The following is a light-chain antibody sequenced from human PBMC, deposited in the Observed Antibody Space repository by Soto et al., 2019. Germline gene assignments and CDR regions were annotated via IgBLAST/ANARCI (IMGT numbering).Light chain of an antibody. CDR3: QTWGTGIGV. V-gene: IGLV4-69*01. Sequence: QLLLTQSPSASASLGASVILTCTLSSEHSSYAIAWHQQQPEKGPRYLMNLNSDGSHTKGDGIPDRFSGSSSGAERYLTISSLQSEDEADYYCQTWGTGIGVFGGGTKLTVL. J-gene: IGLJ2*01. CDR2: LNSDGSH. CDR1: SEHSSYA.